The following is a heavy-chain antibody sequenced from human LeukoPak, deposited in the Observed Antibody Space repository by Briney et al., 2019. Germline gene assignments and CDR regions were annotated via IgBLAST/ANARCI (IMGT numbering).Heavy chain of an antibody. D-gene: IGHD1-1*01. Sequence: ASVKVSCKASGGTFSSYTITWVRQAPGQGLEWMGGISPISGTTNYAQKFQGRVTITTDESTSTAYMELSSLRSEDTAVYFCATPPTGSTATVEYYFDYWGQGTLVTVSS. CDR1: GGTFSSYT. V-gene: IGHV1-69*05. CDR3: ATPPTGSTATVEYYFDY. J-gene: IGHJ4*02. CDR2: ISPISGTT.